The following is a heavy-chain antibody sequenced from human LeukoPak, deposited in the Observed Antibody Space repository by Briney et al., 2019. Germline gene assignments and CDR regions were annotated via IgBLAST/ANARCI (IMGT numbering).Heavy chain of an antibody. CDR3: AIRHRSDWYFDY. D-gene: IGHD6-19*01. J-gene: IGHJ4*02. CDR1: GQLFSTYW. Sequence: GESLKISCKGFGQLFSTYWIAWVRQMPGKGMEWMGIIYLGDSDTRYSPSFQGQVTISADKSINTAYLQWSSLKASDTAMYYCAIRHRSDWYFDYWGQGTPVTVSS. V-gene: IGHV5-51*01. CDR2: IYLGDSDT.